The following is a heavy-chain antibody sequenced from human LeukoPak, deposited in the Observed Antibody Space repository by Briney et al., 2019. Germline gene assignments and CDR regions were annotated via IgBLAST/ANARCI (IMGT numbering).Heavy chain of an antibody. CDR3: ARSITYYDILTGSRAMYYFDY. D-gene: IGHD3-9*01. Sequence: PSETLSLTCTVSGGSISSGGYYWSWIRQHPGRGLEWIVYIYYSGSTYYNPSLKSRVTISVDTSKNQFSLKLSSVTAADTAVYYCARSITYYDILTGSRAMYYFDYWGQGTLVTVSS. CDR2: IYYSGST. V-gene: IGHV4-31*03. J-gene: IGHJ4*02. CDR1: GGSISSGGYY.